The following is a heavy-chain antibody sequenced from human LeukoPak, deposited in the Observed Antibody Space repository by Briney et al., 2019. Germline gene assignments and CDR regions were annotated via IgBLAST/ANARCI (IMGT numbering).Heavy chain of an antibody. CDR3: ARGGWNKFDY. Sequence: SETLSLTCTVSGVSISSYYWSWIRQPPGKGLEWIGYIYYSGSTNYNPSLKSRVTISVDTSRNQFSLKLSSVTAADTAVYYCARGGWNKFDYWGQGTLVTVSS. CDR2: IYYSGST. CDR1: GVSISSYY. V-gene: IGHV4-59*01. J-gene: IGHJ4*02. D-gene: IGHD3-22*01.